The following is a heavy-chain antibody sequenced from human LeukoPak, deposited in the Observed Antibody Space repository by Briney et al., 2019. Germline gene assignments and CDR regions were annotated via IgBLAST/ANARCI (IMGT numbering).Heavy chain of an antibody. D-gene: IGHD6-19*01. CDR2: INHSGST. J-gene: IGHJ4*02. CDR1: GGSFSGYY. V-gene: IGHV4-34*01. CDR3: ARVSGWRFDFDY. Sequence: AETLSLTCAVYGGSFSGYYWSGIRQPPGKGLEWIGEINHSGSTNYNPSLKSRVTISVDTSKNQFSLKLSSVTAADTAVYYCARVSGWRFDFDYWGQGTLVTVSS.